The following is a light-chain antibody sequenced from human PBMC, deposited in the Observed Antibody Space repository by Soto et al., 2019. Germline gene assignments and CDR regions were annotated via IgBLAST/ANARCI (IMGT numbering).Light chain of an antibody. V-gene: IGKV1-17*01. CDR3: LQHNSYPFT. J-gene: IGKJ4*01. Sequence: DIQMTQSPSSLSASVGDRVTITCRASQGIRNELGWYQQKPGKAPKRLIYAASSLQSGVTSRFSGSGSGTGCTLTISSLQPEDFATYYCLQHNSYPFTFGGETKVEIK. CDR2: AAS. CDR1: QGIRNE.